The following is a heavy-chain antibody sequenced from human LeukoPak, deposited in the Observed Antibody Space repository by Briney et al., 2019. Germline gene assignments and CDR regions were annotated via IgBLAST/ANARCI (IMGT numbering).Heavy chain of an antibody. CDR2: FSSSSGSI. Sequence: GGSLRLSCAASGFTFSSYVMTWVRQAPGKGLGWVSYFSSSSGSIYYADSVKGRFTISRDNAKNSLYLQMNSLRAEDTALYYCARVRGIAVAGEIDYWGQGTLVSVSS. CDR1: GFTFSSYV. J-gene: IGHJ4*02. D-gene: IGHD6-19*01. V-gene: IGHV3-48*04. CDR3: ARVRGIAVAGEIDY.